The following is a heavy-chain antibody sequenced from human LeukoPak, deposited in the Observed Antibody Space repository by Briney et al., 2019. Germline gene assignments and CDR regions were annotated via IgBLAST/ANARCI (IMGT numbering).Heavy chain of an antibody. CDR1: GYTFTSYG. V-gene: IGHV1-18*01. Sequence: ASVKVSCKASGYTFTSYGISWVRQAPGQGLEWMGWISAYNGNTNYAQKLQGRATMTTDTSTSTAYMELRSLRSDDTAVYYCARGSFPSDDILTGPFDNWGQGTLVTVSS. CDR3: ARGSFPSDDILTGPFDN. D-gene: IGHD3-9*01. CDR2: ISAYNGNT. J-gene: IGHJ4*02.